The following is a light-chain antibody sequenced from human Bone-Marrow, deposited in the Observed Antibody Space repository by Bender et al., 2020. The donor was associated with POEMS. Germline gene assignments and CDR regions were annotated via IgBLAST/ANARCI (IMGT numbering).Light chain of an antibody. J-gene: IGLJ3*02. CDR2: GYN. CDR1: SSNTGSGYD. CDR3: QSYDNSLGGWV. Sequence: QSVLTPPPSVSGAPGQRVTISWTGSSSNTGSGYDINWYQHLPGTAPKLLIYGYNNRPSGVPDRFSGSKSGTSASLAITGLQAEDEGDYYCQSYDNSLGGWVFGGGTKLTVL. V-gene: IGLV1-40*01.